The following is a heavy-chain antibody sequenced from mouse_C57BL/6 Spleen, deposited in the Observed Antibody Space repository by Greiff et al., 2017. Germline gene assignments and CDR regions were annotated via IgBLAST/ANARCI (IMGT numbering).Heavy chain of an antibody. CDR2: ISDGGSYT. CDR3: ARKKDYDCDRYAMDY. J-gene: IGHJ4*01. D-gene: IGHD2-4*01. V-gene: IGHV5-4*01. Sequence: EVQVVESGGGLVKPGGSLKLSCAASGFTFSSYAMSWVRQTPERRLGMVATISDGGSYTYHPDTIKGRLTITRDNAKNDLYLKMSHLKSGDTAMYYCARKKDYDCDRYAMDYWGQGTSVTVSS. CDR1: GFTFSSYA.